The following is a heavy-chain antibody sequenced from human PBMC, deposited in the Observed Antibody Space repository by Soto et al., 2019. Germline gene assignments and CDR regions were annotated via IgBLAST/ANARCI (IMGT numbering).Heavy chain of an antibody. CDR3: AKIYCSSTSCFPGGFDY. V-gene: IGHV3-23*01. J-gene: IGHJ4*02. Sequence: EVQLLESGGGLVQPGGSLRLSCAASGFTFSSYAMSWVRQAPGKGLEWVSAISGSGGSTYYADSVKGRFTISRDNSKNTLYLKMNSLRAEDTAVYYCAKIYCSSTSCFPGGFDYWGQGTLVTVSS. CDR1: GFTFSSYA. CDR2: ISGSGGST. D-gene: IGHD2-2*01.